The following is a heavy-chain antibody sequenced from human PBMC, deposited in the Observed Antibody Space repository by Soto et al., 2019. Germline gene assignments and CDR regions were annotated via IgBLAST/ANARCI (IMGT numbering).Heavy chain of an antibody. Sequence: EVQLLESGGGLVQPGGSPRLSCVGSGFTFSSSAMSWVRQAPGKGLEWVSAIVAGGHTTYYADSVKGRFTISRDNSKNTLYLQMNSLRAEDTALFYCAKAPVPDYGPYGSCVFQQWGQGTLVTVSS. J-gene: IGHJ1*01. CDR2: IVAGGHTT. CDR3: AKAPVPDYGPYGSCVFQQ. CDR1: GFTFSSSA. V-gene: IGHV3-23*01. D-gene: IGHD4-17*01.